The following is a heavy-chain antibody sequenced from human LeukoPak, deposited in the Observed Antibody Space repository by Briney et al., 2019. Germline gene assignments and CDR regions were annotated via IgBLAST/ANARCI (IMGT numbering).Heavy chain of an antibody. CDR3: ARDSGRPPTSFDY. Sequence: ASVKVSCKASGGTFNHFGINWVRQAPGHGLEWMGRIIPILDLTKDAPKIQDRVTITADKSTSTAYMELNSLRSEDTAVYFCARDSGRPPTSFDYWGQGTLVTVSS. D-gene: IGHD1-1*01. CDR1: GGTFNHFG. J-gene: IGHJ4*02. CDR2: IIPILDLT. V-gene: IGHV1-69*04.